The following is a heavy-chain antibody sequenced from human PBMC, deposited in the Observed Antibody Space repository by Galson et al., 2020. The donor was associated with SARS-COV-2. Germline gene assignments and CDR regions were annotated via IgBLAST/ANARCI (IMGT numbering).Heavy chain of an antibody. CDR3: ARDQPYSSSWYGYFDY. CDR1: GFTFSDHA. J-gene: IGHJ4*02. Sequence: GGSLRLSCAASGFTFSDHAMHWVRQAPGKGLEWVAVISYDGSNKYYADSVKGRFTISRDNSKNTLYLQMNSLRAEDTAVYYCARDQPYSSSWYGYFDYWGQGTLVTVSS. CDR2: ISYDGSNK. V-gene: IGHV3-30*19. D-gene: IGHD6-13*01.